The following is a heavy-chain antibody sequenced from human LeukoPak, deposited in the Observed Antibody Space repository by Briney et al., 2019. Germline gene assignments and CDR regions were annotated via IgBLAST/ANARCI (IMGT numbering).Heavy chain of an antibody. Sequence: SETLSLTCTVSGRSISSGSYYWSWIRQPAGKGLEWIGRIYTSGSTNYNPTLKSRVTISVDTSKNQFSLKLSSVTAADTAVYYCARDHSITQFDYWGQGTLVTVSS. CDR1: GRSISSGSYY. V-gene: IGHV4-61*02. CDR3: ARDHSITQFDY. D-gene: IGHD2-15*01. J-gene: IGHJ4*02. CDR2: IYTSGST.